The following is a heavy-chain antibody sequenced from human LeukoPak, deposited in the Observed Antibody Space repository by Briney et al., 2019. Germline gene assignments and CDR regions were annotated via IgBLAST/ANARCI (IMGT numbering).Heavy chain of an antibody. J-gene: IGHJ4*02. CDR2: ISISSSTI. V-gene: IGHV3-48*02. D-gene: IGHD4-17*01. Sequence: PGGSLRLSCAASRFSFSSYAMNWVRQAPGKGLEWVSYISISSSTIYYADSVEGRFTISRDNAKNSLYLQMNSLRDEDTAVYYCARGETAVTSYLHFWGQGTLVTVS. CDR1: RFSFSSYA. CDR3: ARGETAVTSYLHF.